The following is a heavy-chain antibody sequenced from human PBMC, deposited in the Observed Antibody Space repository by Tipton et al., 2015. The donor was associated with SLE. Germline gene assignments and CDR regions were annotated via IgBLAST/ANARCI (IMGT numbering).Heavy chain of an antibody. J-gene: IGHJ4*02. D-gene: IGHD1-1*01. Sequence: TLSLTCAVYGESFNGYFWTWIRQPPGKGLEWIAEIIHSGVTNYNPSLRSRVTISVEMSKNQVSLKLSSVTAADTAVYYCARVAPTEVFDYWGQGTLVTVS. CDR3: ARVAPTEVFDY. CDR2: IIHSGVT. V-gene: IGHV4-34*12. CDR1: GESFNGYF.